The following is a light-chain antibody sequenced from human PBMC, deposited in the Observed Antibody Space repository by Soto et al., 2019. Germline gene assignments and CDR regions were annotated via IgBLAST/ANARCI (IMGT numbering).Light chain of an antibody. CDR1: QSVLYNSDNKNY. CDR2: WAS. V-gene: IGKV4-1*01. Sequence: DIVMTQSPDSLAVSLGERATINCKSSQSVLYNSDNKNYLAWYQQKAGQPPKLLIYWASTRDSGVPDRFSGSGSGADFTLTISNLQAEDVAVYYCQQYYTPLSFGGGTKVEIK. J-gene: IGKJ4*01. CDR3: QQYYTPLS.